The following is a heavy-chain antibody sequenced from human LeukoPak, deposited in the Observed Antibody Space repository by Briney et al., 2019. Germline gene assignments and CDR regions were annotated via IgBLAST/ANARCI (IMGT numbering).Heavy chain of an antibody. CDR1: GDSITSYH. V-gene: IGHV4-59*08. Sequence: SETLSLTCTVSGDSITSYHWSWLRQPPGKGLEWIGYIFDSGSTNYNPSLKSRFTISLDTSKNQFSLRLRSVTAADTAVYYCARHSGLPFYFDFWGQGTLVTASS. CDR3: ARHSGLPFYFDF. J-gene: IGHJ4*02. CDR2: IFDSGST. D-gene: IGHD3/OR15-3a*01.